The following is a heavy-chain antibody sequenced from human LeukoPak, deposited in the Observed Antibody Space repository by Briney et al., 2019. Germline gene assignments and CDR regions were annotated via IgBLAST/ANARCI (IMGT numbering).Heavy chain of an antibody. CDR3: AKGITMVRGVIVDYFDY. CDR1: GFTFNNYA. CDR2: ISNSGGNT. V-gene: IGHV3-23*01. J-gene: IGHJ4*02. Sequence: GGSLRLSCVASGFTFNNYAMSWVRQAPGKGLEWVSAISNSGGNTYYADSVKGRFTISRDNSKNTLYLQMNSLRAEDTALYYCAKGITMVRGVIVDYFDYWGQGILVTVSS. D-gene: IGHD3-10*01.